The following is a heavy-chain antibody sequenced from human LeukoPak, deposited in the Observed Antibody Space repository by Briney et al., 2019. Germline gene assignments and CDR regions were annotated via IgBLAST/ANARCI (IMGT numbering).Heavy chain of an antibody. CDR2: IYYSGSA. CDR1: GGSISSGDYY. D-gene: IGHD2-2*01. V-gene: IGHV4-61*08. J-gene: IGHJ5*02. CDR3: ARARNVGYCSSTSCYEVGWFDP. Sequence: SETLSLTCTVSGGSISSGDYYWSWIRQPPGKGLEWIGFIYYSGSANYNPSLKSRVTISVDTSKNQFSLNLNSVTAADTAVYYCARARNVGYCSSTSCYEVGWFDPWGQGTLVTVSS.